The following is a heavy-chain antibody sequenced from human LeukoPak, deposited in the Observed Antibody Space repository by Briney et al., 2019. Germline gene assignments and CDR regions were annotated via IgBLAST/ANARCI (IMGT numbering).Heavy chain of an antibody. Sequence: SETLSLTCAVSGYPISSSNWWGWIRQPPGKGLEWIGYIYYSGSVYYNPSLKSRVTMSVDKSKKQFSLNLNSVTAADTAVYYCARGGTYGSGRNQHTTLDYWGQGTLVTVSS. V-gene: IGHV4-28*05. J-gene: IGHJ4*02. CDR2: IYYSGSV. CDR3: ARGGTYGSGRNQHTTLDY. D-gene: IGHD3-10*01. CDR1: GYPISSSNW.